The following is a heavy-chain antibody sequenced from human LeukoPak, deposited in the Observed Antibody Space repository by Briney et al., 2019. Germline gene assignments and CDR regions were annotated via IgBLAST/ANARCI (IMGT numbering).Heavy chain of an antibody. D-gene: IGHD4-17*01. V-gene: IGHV1-8*01. CDR2: MNPNSGNT. Sequence: ASVKVSCKASGYTFTNYAMNWVRQAPGQGLEWMGWMNPNSGNTGYAQKFQGRVTMTRNTSISTAYMELSSLRSEDTAVYYCARATRSTVTTLDWFDPWGQGTLVTVSS. CDR1: GYTFTNYA. J-gene: IGHJ5*02. CDR3: ARATRSTVTTLDWFDP.